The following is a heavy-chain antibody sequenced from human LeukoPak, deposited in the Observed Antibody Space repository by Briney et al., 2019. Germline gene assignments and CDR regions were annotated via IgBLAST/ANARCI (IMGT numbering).Heavy chain of an antibody. CDR1: GGSISSGSYY. Sequence: SETLSLTCTVSGGSISSGSYYWGWIRQPPGKRLEWIGSIFYSGSTSYTPSLKSRVTISVDTSKNQFPLKLSSVTAADTAVYYCARGGLDPWGQGTLVTVSS. CDR3: ARGGLDP. V-gene: IGHV4-39*06. J-gene: IGHJ5*02. CDR2: IFYSGST.